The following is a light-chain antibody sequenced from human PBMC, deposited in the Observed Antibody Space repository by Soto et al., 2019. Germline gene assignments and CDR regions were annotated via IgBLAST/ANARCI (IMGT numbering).Light chain of an antibody. Sequence: DIQMTQSPSSLSASVGDRVTITCRARQGISNYLAWYQQKPGNVPKLLIYLASTLQSGVPSRFSGSGSGTDFTLTISSLQPEDVATYYCQNYNNVPFTFGPGTKVDIQ. J-gene: IGKJ3*01. CDR2: LAS. CDR1: QGISNY. CDR3: QNYNNVPFT. V-gene: IGKV1-27*01.